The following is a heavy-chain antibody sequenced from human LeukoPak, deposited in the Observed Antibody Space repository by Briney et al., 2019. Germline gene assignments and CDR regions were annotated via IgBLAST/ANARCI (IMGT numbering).Heavy chain of an antibody. CDR2: ISAYNGNT. CDR3: ARARRQLVPGWFDP. CDR1: GYTFTSYG. J-gene: IGHJ5*02. Sequence: ASVKVSCKASGYTFTSYGISWVRQAPGQGLEWMGWISAYNGNTSYAQKLQGRVTMTTDTSTSTAYMELRSLRSDDTAVYYCARARRQLVPGWFDPWGQGTLVTVSS. V-gene: IGHV1-18*01. D-gene: IGHD6-6*01.